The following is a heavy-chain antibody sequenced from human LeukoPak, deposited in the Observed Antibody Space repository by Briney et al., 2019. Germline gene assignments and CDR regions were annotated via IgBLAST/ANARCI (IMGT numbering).Heavy chain of an antibody. Sequence: GGSLRLSCAASGFTFSGSAMRWVRQASGKGLEWVGRIRNKPNSYATAYTASVRGRFTITRDDSKNTAYLQMNSLKTEDTAVYYCTQGADFWSGLPDVWGKGTTVTVSS. V-gene: IGHV3-73*01. J-gene: IGHJ6*04. CDR1: GFTFSGSA. CDR2: IRNKPNSYAT. CDR3: TQGADFWSGLPDV. D-gene: IGHD3-3*01.